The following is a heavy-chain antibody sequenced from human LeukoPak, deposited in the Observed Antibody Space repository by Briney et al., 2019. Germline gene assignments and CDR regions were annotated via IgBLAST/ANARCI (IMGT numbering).Heavy chain of an antibody. Sequence: SVKVSCKASGGTFSSYAISWVRQAPGQGLEWMGGIIPILGTANYAQKFQGRVTITADESTSTAYMELSSLRSEDTAVYYCARSRAIGYSGYGSENYYYYYYMDVWGKGTTVTISS. CDR2: IIPILGTA. D-gene: IGHD5-12*01. J-gene: IGHJ6*03. CDR3: ARSRAIGYSGYGSENYYYYYYMDV. V-gene: IGHV1-69*13. CDR1: GGTFSSYA.